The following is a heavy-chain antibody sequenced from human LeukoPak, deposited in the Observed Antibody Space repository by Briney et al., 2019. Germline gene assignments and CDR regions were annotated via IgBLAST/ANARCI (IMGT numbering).Heavy chain of an antibody. CDR1: GFTFSSYS. CDR2: ISSSSSYI. V-gene: IGHV3-21*01. Sequence: GGSLRLSCAASGFTFSSYSMNWVRQAPGKGLEWVSSISSSSSYIYYADSVKGRFTISRDNAKNSLYLQMNSLRAEDTAVYYCAAGYSSSSGSNGYWGQGTLITVSS. D-gene: IGHD6-6*01. CDR3: AAGYSSSSGSNGY. J-gene: IGHJ4*02.